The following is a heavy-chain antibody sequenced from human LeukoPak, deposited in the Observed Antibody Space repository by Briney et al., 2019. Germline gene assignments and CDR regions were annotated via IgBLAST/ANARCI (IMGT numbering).Heavy chain of an antibody. Sequence: SQTLSLTCAISGDSVSSNSAAWNWIRQSPSRGLEWLGRTYYRSKWYNDYAVSVKSRITINPDTSKNQFSLQLNSATPEDTAVYYCARDCWVSSSSGTRNYYYGMDVWGQGTTVTVSS. J-gene: IGHJ6*02. CDR1: GDSVSSNSAA. V-gene: IGHV6-1*01. D-gene: IGHD6-6*01. CDR2: TYYRSKWYN. CDR3: ARDCWVSSSSGTRNYYYGMDV.